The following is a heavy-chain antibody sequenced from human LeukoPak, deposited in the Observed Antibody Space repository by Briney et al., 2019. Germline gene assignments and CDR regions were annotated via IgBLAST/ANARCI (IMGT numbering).Heavy chain of an antibody. CDR3: AREKNDIVLTSYYFDY. V-gene: IGHV3-53*01. J-gene: IGHJ4*02. Sequence: GGSLRLSCAASGFIVRTNYMSWVRQAPGKGLEWVSVIYSDGSTHYADSVKGRFTISRDNSKNTLYLQMNSLRAEDTAVYYCAREKNDIVLTSYYFDYWGQGTLVTVSS. CDR2: IYSDGST. CDR1: GFIVRTNY. D-gene: IGHD5-12*01.